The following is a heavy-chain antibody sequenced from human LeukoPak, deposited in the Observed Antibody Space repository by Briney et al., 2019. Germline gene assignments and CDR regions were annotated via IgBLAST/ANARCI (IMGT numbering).Heavy chain of an antibody. CDR2: IYWDDDK. CDR3: AHRNPQSMAYYFDY. CDR1: GFSLSTSAVG. D-gene: IGHD2/OR15-2a*01. J-gene: IGHJ4*02. Sequence: SGPTLVNPTQTLTLTCTFSGFSLSTSAVGVGWIRQPPGKALEWLALIYWDDDKRYSPSLKSRLTITKDTSKNQVVLAMSNMDSVDTATYYCAHRNPQSMAYYFDYWGQGTLVTVSS. V-gene: IGHV2-5*02.